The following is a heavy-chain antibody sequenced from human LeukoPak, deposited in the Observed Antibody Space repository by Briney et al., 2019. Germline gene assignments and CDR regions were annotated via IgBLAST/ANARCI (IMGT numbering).Heavy chain of an antibody. Sequence: PGGSLRLSCAASGVTVSSYGMSWSRQAPAKGLEWVANIKQDGSEKYYVDSVKGRLTTSRDNAKNSLYLQMNSLRAEDTAVYYCARDYTATTWLDYWGQGTLVTVSS. J-gene: IGHJ4*02. D-gene: IGHD3-16*01. CDR3: ARDYTATTWLDY. V-gene: IGHV3-7*01. CDR2: IKQDGSEK. CDR1: GVTVSSYG.